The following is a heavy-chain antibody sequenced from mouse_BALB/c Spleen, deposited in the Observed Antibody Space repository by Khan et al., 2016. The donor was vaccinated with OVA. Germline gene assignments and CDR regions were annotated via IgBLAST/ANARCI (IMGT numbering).Heavy chain of an antibody. CDR2: IHPSDSET. V-gene: IGHV1-59*01. CDR3: ARGTTTSYGYFDV. CDR1: GYSFTSYW. D-gene: IGHD1-1*01. Sequence: QVQLQQPGAELVRPGTSVKLSCKASGYSFTSYWTNWVKQRSGQGLEWIGLIHPSDSETSLNQKFKDKATLTVDKSSSTAYMQLSCPTSEDSAVYYCARGTTTSYGYFDVWGAGTTVTVSS. J-gene: IGHJ1*01.